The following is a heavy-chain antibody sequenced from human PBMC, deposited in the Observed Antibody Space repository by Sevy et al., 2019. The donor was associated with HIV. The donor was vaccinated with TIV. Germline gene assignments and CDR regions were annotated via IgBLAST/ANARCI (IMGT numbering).Heavy chain of an antibody. D-gene: IGHD3-10*01. Sequence: GGSLRLSCAASGLNFSKYSFNWVRQAPEKGLEWISHISRSGTTTYYAESVKGRFTVSRDNAKNSLYLQMNSLRPEDTAMYFCARDRDYYGSGTFDAWGQGTTVTVSS. CDR2: ISRSGTTT. V-gene: IGHV3-48*04. J-gene: IGHJ6*02. CDR1: GLNFSKYS. CDR3: ARDRDYYGSGTFDA.